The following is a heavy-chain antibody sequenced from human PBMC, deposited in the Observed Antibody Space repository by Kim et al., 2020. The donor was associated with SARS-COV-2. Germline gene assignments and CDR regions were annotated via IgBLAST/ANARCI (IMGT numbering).Heavy chain of an antibody. CDR3: TTRPDYYGSGSRDY. CDR2: IKSKTDGGTT. Sequence: GGSLRLSCAASGFTFSNAGMSWVRQAPGKGLEWVGRIKSKTDGGTTDYAAPVNGRFTISRDDSKNTLHLQINSLKTEDTAVYYCTTRPDYYGSGSRDYWGPGTLVTVSS. CDR1: GFTFSNAG. D-gene: IGHD3-10*01. V-gene: IGHV3-15*01. J-gene: IGHJ4*02.